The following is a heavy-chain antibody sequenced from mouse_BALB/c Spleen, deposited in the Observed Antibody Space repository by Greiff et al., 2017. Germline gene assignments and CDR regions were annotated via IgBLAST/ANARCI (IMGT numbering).Heavy chain of an antibody. CDR1: GFSLTSYG. CDR3: ARSGYYGNYVWFAY. Sequence: QVQLKESGPGLVQPSQSLSITCTVSGFSLTSYGVHWVRQSPGKGLEWLGVIWSGGSTDYNAAFISRLSISKDNSKSQVFFKMNSLQANDTAIYYCARSGYYGNYVWFAYWGQGTLVTVSA. CDR2: IWSGGST. D-gene: IGHD2-1*01. J-gene: IGHJ3*01. V-gene: IGHV2-2*02.